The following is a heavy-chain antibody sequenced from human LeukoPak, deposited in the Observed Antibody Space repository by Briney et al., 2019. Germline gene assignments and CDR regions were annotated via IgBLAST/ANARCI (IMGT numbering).Heavy chain of an antibody. CDR3: ARVVVPTKSYYYFGMDV. CDR1: GFTFRSYW. J-gene: IGHJ6*02. CDR2: IKQDESEK. Sequence: GGSLRLSCVASGFTFRSYWMNWVRQIPGKGLEWVANIKQDESEKYYVDSVKGRFTISRDNAKNSLYLQMNNLRAEDTAVYYCARVVVPTKSYYYFGMDVWGQGTTVTVSS. D-gene: IGHD3-22*01. V-gene: IGHV3-7*04.